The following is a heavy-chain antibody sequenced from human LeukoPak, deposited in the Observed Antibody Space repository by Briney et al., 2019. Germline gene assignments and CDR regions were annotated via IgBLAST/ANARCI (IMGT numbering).Heavy chain of an antibody. CDR1: GGSISSSDW. J-gene: IGHJ4*02. CDR3: AGRVGSSWPFDY. Sequence: SETLSLTCAVSGGSISSSDWWSWVRQPPGKGLEWIGEIYHDGSTNYNPSLKSRVTISVDTSKNQFSLKLSSVTAADTAVYYCAGRVGSSWPFDYWGQGTLVTVSS. D-gene: IGHD6-13*01. CDR2: IYHDGST. V-gene: IGHV4-4*02.